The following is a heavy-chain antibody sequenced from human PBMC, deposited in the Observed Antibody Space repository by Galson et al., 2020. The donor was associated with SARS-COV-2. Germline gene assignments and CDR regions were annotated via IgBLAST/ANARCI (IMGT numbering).Heavy chain of an antibody. V-gene: IGHV1-2*02. CDR3: AREMYSSSWYEGNWFDP. CDR1: GYTFTGYY. Sequence: ASVKVSCKASGYTFTGYYMHWVRQAPGQGLEWMGWINPNSVGTNYAQKFQGRVTMTRDTSISTAYMELSRLRSDDTAVYYCAREMYSSSWYEGNWFDPWGQGTLVTVSS. D-gene: IGHD6-13*01. J-gene: IGHJ5*02. CDR2: INPNSVGT.